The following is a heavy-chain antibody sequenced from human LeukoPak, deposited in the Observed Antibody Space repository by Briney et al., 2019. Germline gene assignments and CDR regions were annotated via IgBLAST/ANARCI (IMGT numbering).Heavy chain of an antibody. Sequence: ASVKVSCKASGYTFTSYYMHWVRQAPGQGLEWMGIINPSGGSTSYAQKFQGRVTVTRDMSTSTVYMELSSLRSEDTAVYYCAIGRGYYDSSGSGADAFDIWGQGTMVTVSS. V-gene: IGHV1-46*01. D-gene: IGHD3-22*01. CDR2: INPSGGST. CDR1: GYTFTSYY. J-gene: IGHJ3*02. CDR3: AIGRGYYDSSGSGADAFDI.